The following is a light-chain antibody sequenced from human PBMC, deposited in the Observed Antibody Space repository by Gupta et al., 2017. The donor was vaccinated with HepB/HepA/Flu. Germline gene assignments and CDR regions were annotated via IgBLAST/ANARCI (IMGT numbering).Light chain of an antibody. CDR2: DVS. Sequence: QSALTQPASVSASPGQSITISCTGTSSDVGGYNYVSWYQQHPAKAPKLMIYDVSNRPSVVSNRFSGSKSGNTASLTISGLQAEDEAYYYCSSYTSNSTRVFGGGTRLTVL. J-gene: IGLJ2*01. V-gene: IGLV2-14*01. CDR3: SSYTSNSTRV. CDR1: SSDVGGYNY.